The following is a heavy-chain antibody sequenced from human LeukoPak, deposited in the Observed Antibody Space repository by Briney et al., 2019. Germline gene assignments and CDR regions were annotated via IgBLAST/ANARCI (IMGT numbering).Heavy chain of an antibody. J-gene: IGHJ4*02. CDR2: IWFDKNQ. V-gene: IGHV3-33*01. D-gene: IGHD5-18*01. CDR3: ARGGSRVETLMVLDY. Sequence: PGGSLRLSCAASGFILNDYGMHWVRQAPGKGLEWVADIWFDKNQHFADSVKGRFTISRDNAKNSLYLQMNSLRAEDTAVYFCARGGSRVETLMVLDYWGQGTPVTVSS. CDR1: GFILNDYG.